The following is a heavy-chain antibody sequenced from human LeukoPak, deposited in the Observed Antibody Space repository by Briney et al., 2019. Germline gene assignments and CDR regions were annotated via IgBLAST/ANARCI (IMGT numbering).Heavy chain of an antibody. Sequence: GGSLRLSCVASGFRFHIHGITWVRQAPGKGLEWVSSVGGGNDIHYSNSVKGRFTGSRDDAKSTVYLQMNNLRVEDTAIYFCARDATPMNGIWDHFDSWGQGTLVTVSS. J-gene: IGHJ4*02. CDR1: GFRFHIHG. CDR2: VGGGNDI. V-gene: IGHV3-23*01. CDR3: ARDATPMNGIWDHFDS. D-gene: IGHD1-1*01.